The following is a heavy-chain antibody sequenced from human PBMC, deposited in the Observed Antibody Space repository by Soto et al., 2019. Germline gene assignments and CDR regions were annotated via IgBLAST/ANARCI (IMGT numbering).Heavy chain of an antibody. CDR3: GHRQVDTALVDLLTRFDY. CDR1: GFSLSTSGVG. V-gene: IGHV2-5*01. Sequence: SGPTLVNPTQTLTLTCTFSGFSLSTSGVGVGWIRQPPGKALEWLALIYWNDAKRYSPSVKLRLTIPKDTSKNQVVLTMTNMDPLDTAPYYSGHRQVDTALVDLLTRFDYWGQGTLVTVS. J-gene: IGHJ4*02. D-gene: IGHD5-18*01. CDR2: IYWNDAK.